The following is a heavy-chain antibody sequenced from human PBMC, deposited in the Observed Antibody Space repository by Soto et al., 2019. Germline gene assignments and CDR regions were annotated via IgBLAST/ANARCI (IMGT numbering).Heavy chain of an antibody. V-gene: IGHV4-4*02. CDR3: ARQGGYCSSTSCPRWFDP. Sequence: QVQLQESGPGLVKPSGTLSLTCAVSSGSISSSNWWSWVRQPPGKGLEWIGEIYHSGSTNYNPPLKSRVTISVDKSKNQFSLKLSSVTAADTAVYYCARQGGYCSSTSCPRWFDPWGQGTLVTVSS. J-gene: IGHJ5*02. CDR2: IYHSGST. D-gene: IGHD2-2*01. CDR1: SGSISSSNW.